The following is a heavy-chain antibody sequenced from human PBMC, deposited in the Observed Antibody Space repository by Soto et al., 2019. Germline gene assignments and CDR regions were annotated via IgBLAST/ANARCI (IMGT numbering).Heavy chain of an antibody. V-gene: IGHV1-46*01. Sequence: ASVKVSCKASGYTFSSYNLHWVRQAPGQGLEWMGIIDPDSGTTSYAQKFQGRVTMARDTSTTTVYMELRSLRSEDTAVYYCVRDSENSSGFYDYWGQGALVTVSS. CDR1: GYTFSSYN. CDR2: IDPDSGTT. J-gene: IGHJ4*02. CDR3: VRDSENSSGFYDY. D-gene: IGHD3-22*01.